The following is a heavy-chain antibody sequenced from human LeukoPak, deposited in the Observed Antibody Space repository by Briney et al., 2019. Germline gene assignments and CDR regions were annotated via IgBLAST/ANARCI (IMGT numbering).Heavy chain of an antibody. CDR3: AKDDDWGRYKH. CDR2: INSDGSST. J-gene: IGHJ1*01. V-gene: IGHV3-74*01. Sequence: GGSLRLSCAAPGFPFSSYWMHWVRQAPGKGLVWISRINSDGSSTTYADSVKGRFTISRDNFKNTLSLQVNSLRAEDTAMYYCAKDDDWGRYKHWGQGTLVTVSS. D-gene: IGHD3-16*01. CDR1: GFPFSSYW.